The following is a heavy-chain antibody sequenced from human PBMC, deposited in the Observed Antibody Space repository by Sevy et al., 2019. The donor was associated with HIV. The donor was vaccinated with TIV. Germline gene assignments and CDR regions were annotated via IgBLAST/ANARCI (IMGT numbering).Heavy chain of an antibody. V-gene: IGHV3-48*02. CDR1: GFTFSRYA. J-gene: IGHJ4*02. CDR2: ISNGGTTI. CDR3: ARGYSTLDY. Sequence: QLGGSLRLSCTASGFTFSRYAMNWVRQAPGKGLECVSYISNGGTTIYYGDSVKGRFTISRDNVKNSLYLQMNSLRDDDTAVYYCARGYSTLDYWGQGTLVTVSS. D-gene: IGHD1-26*01.